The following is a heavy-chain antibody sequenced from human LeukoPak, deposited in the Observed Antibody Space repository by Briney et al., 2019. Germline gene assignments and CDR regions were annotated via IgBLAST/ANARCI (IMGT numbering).Heavy chain of an antibody. Sequence: KPAETLSLTCTVSGGSINSYYWSWIRQPAGKGLEWIGRIYTSGSTNYNPSLKSRVTMSVDTSKNQFSLKLSSVTAADTAVYYCARGGLGYCSGGSCGAFDIWGQGTMVTVSS. D-gene: IGHD2-15*01. CDR3: ARGGLGYCSGGSCGAFDI. J-gene: IGHJ3*02. CDR2: IYTSGST. V-gene: IGHV4-4*07. CDR1: GGSINSYY.